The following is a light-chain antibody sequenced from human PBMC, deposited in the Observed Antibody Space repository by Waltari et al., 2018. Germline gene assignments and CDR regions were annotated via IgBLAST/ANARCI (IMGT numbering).Light chain of an antibody. Sequence: SYELTQPSSVSVSPGQTARITCSGDVLGKKFIRWFQQKPGHAPVLLIFRDSERPSGIPERFSGSSSGTTVTLTISGAQVEDEADYYCFTVDDNSLRLFGGGTKLTVL. V-gene: IGLV3-27*01. CDR2: RDS. CDR1: VLGKKF. J-gene: IGLJ2*01. CDR3: FTVDDNSLRL.